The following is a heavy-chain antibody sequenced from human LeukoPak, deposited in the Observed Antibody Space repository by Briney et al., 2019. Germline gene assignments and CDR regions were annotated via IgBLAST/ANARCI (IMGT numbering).Heavy chain of an antibody. CDR1: GGSISSGDYY. CDR2: IYYSGST. Sequence: PSQTLSLTCTVSGGSISSGDYYWSWIRQPPGKGLEWIGYIYYSGSTYYNPSLKSRVTIPVDTSKNQFSLKLSSVTAADTAVYYCARVVVAAGHWFDPWGQGTLVTVSS. D-gene: IGHD2-15*01. CDR3: ARVVVAAGHWFDP. V-gene: IGHV4-30-4*01. J-gene: IGHJ5*02.